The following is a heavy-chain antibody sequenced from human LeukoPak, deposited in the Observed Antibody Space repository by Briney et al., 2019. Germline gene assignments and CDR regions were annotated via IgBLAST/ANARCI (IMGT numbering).Heavy chain of an antibody. Sequence: ASVKVSCKGSGYIFTNYYMHWVRQAPGQGLEWMGWINPNTGGTNYAQKFQGRATMTRDTSISTAYMELSRLRSDDTAVYYCARGDYYDNSGYVDYWGQGTLVTVSS. D-gene: IGHD3-22*01. CDR1: GYIFTNYY. V-gene: IGHV1-2*02. CDR2: INPNTGGT. CDR3: ARGDYYDNSGYVDY. J-gene: IGHJ4*02.